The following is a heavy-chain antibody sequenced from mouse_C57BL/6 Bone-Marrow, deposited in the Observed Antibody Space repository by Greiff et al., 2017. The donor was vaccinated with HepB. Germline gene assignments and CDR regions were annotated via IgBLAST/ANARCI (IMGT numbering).Heavy chain of an antibody. V-gene: IGHV1-15*01. Sequence: QVQLQQPGAELVRPGASVTLSCKASGYTFTDYEMHWVKQTPVHGLEWIGAIDPETGGTAYNQKFKGKAILTADKSSSTAYMELRSLTSEDSAVYYCTIYDGYYGGKTWFAYWGQGTLVTVSA. CDR2: IDPETGGT. J-gene: IGHJ3*01. CDR1: GYTFTDYE. D-gene: IGHD2-3*01. CDR3: TIYDGYYGGKTWFAY.